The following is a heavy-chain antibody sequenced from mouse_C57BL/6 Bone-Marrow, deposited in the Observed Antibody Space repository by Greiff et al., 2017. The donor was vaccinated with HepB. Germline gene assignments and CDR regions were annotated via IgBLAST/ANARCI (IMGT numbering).Heavy chain of an antibody. CDR3: ARWRYDYFDY. CDR2: IHPNSGST. V-gene: IGHV1-64*01. CDR1: GYTFTSYW. D-gene: IGHD2-3*01. J-gene: IGHJ2*01. Sequence: QVQLQQPGAELVKPGASVKLSCKASGYTFTSYWMHWVKQRLGQGLEWIGMIHPNSGSTNYNEKFKSKATLTVDKSSSTAYMQLSSLTSEDSAVYYCARWRYDYFDYWGQGTTLTVSS.